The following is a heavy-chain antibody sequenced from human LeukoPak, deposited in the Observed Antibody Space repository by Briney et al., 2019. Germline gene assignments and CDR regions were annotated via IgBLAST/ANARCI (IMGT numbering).Heavy chain of an antibody. V-gene: IGHV1-18*01. J-gene: IGHJ4*02. Sequence: ASVKVSCKASGYTFTSYGISWVRQAPGQGLEWMGWISAYNGNTNYAQKLQGRVTMTTDTSTSTAYMELRSLRSDDTAVYYCARSSPRGYSYGSKPYYFDYWGQGTLVTVSS. D-gene: IGHD5-18*01. CDR1: GYTFTSYG. CDR2: ISAYNGNT. CDR3: ARSSPRGYSYGSKPYYFDY.